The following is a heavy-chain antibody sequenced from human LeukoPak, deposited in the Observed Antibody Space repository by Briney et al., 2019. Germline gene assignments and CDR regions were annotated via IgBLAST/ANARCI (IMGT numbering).Heavy chain of an antibody. CDR1: GGTFSSYA. V-gene: IGHV1-69*06. D-gene: IGHD5-12*01. J-gene: IGHJ4*02. CDR3: ARGYSGYDWYYFDY. Sequence: ASVKVSCKASGGTFSSYAISWVRQAPGQGLEWMGGIIPIFGTANYAQKFQGRVTITADKSTSTAYMELSSLRSEDTAVYYCARGYSGYDWYYFDYWGQGTLVTVSS. CDR2: IIPIFGTA.